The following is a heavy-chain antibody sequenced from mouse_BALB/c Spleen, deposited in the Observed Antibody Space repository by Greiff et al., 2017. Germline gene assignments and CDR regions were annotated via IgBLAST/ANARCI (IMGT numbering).Heavy chain of an antibody. D-gene: IGHD2-1*01. J-gene: IGHJ2*01. CDR1: GFSLTSYG. V-gene: IGHV2-9*02. Sequence: VMLVESGPGLVAPSQSLSITCTVSGFSLTSYGVHWVRQPPGKGLEWLGVIWAGGSTNYNSALMSRLSISKDNSKSQVFLKMNSLQTDDTAMYYCARDGGNYLYYFDYWGQGTTLTVSS. CDR3: ARDGGNYLYYFDY. CDR2: IWAGGST.